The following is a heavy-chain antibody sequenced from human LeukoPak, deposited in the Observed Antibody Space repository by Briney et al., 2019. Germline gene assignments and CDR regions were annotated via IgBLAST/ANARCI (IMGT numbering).Heavy chain of an antibody. J-gene: IGHJ4*02. Sequence: SETLSLTCAVYGGSFSGYYWSWIRQPPGKGLEWIGEINHSGSTNYNPSLKSRVTISVDTSKNQFSLKLSSVTAADTAVYYCARGPGQWLVPLDGWGQGTLVTVSS. CDR3: ARGPGQWLVPLDG. D-gene: IGHD6-19*01. CDR2: INHSGST. V-gene: IGHV4-34*01. CDR1: GGSFSGYY.